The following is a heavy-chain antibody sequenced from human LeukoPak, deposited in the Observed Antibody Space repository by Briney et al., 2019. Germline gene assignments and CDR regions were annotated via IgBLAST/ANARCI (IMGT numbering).Heavy chain of an antibody. D-gene: IGHD3-22*01. V-gene: IGHV3-23*01. Sequence: PGGSLRLSCAASGFTFSSYAMSWVRQAPGKGLEWVSAISGSGGSTYYADSVKGRFTISRDNSKNTLYLQMNSLRAEDTAVYYCAREAQINYYDSRGSGSPYYFDYWGQGTLVTVSS. CDR1: GFTFSSYA. CDR2: ISGSGGST. CDR3: AREAQINYYDSRGSGSPYYFDY. J-gene: IGHJ4*02.